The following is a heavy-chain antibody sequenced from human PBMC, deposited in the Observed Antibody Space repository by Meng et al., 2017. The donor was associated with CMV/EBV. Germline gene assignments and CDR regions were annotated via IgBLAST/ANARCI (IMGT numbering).Heavy chain of an antibody. J-gene: IGHJ6*02. V-gene: IGHV3-30*04. CDR2: ISYDGSNK. CDR1: SSYA. D-gene: IGHD3-3*01. CDR3: ARDHLRFWQGFQPQNYGMDV. Sequence: SSYASHGVRQAPGKGLEWVSVISYDGSNKDYADSVKGRFTISRDNSKNTLYLQMNSLRAEDTAVYYCARDHLRFWQGFQPQNYGMDVWGQGTMVTVSS.